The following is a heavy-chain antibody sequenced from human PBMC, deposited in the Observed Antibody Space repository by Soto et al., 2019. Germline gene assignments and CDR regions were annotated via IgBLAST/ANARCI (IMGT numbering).Heavy chain of an antibody. CDR2: IIPIFGTA. Sequence: GASVKVSCKASGGTFSSYAISWVRQAPGQGLEWMGGIIPIFGTANYAQKFQGRVTITADESTSTAYMELSSLRSEDTAVYYCARDTGSYSAFDIWGQGTMVTVSS. CDR1: GGTFSSYA. J-gene: IGHJ3*02. V-gene: IGHV1-69*13. CDR3: ARDTGSYSAFDI. D-gene: IGHD1-26*01.